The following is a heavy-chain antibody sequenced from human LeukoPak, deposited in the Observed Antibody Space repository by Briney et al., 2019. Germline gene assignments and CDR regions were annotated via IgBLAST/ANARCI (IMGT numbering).Heavy chain of an antibody. V-gene: IGHV3-30*03. CDR1: GFTFSTHA. CDR3: AREGYYGSGSPPSLYFDY. CDR2: TSSDLNVK. D-gene: IGHD3-10*01. Sequence: GGSLRLSCAASGFTFSTHAMRWVRQAPGKGLEWVAVTSSDLNVKLYADSVKGRFTISRDNSRSTLYLQMNSLRPEDTAIYYCAREGYYGSGSPPSLYFDYWGQGTLVTVSS. J-gene: IGHJ4*02.